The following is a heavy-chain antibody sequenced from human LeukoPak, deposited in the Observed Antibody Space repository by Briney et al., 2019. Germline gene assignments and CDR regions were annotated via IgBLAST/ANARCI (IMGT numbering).Heavy chain of an antibody. CDR1: GGTFSSYA. CDR3: ARVFPSWFDP. D-gene: IGHD3-3*01. CDR2: IIPIFGTA. V-gene: IGHV1-69*05. Sequence: SVKVSCKASGGTFSSYAISWVRQAPGQGLEWMGGIIPIFGTANYAQKFQGRVTMTTDTSSSTAYMELRSLRSDDTAVYYCARVFPSWFDPWGQGTLVTVSS. J-gene: IGHJ5*02.